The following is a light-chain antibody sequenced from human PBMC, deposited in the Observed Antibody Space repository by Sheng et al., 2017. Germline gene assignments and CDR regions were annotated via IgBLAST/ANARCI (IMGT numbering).Light chain of an antibody. Sequence: QSALTQPRSVSGSPGESVTISCTGTSSDVGGYNYVSWYQQHPGKAPKLMTYDVSKRPSGVPDRFSGSKSGNTASLTISGLQAEDEADYYCCSYAGIYTWVFGGRDQADRP. CDR2: DVS. CDR1: SSDVGGYNY. V-gene: IGLV2-11*01. J-gene: IGLJ3*02. CDR3: CSYAGIYTWV.